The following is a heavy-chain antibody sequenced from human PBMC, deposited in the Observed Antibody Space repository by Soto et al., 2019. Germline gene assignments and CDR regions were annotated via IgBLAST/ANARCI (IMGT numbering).Heavy chain of an antibody. J-gene: IGHJ5*02. CDR2: TYYRSKWYN. V-gene: IGHV6-1*01. Sequence: SQTLSLTCAISGDSVSSNSAAWNWIRQSPSRGLEWLGRTYYRSKWYNDYAVSVKSRITINPDTSKNQFSLQLNSVTPEDTAVYYCAGGEAAAGTAGFDPWGQGTLVTVSS. D-gene: IGHD6-13*01. CDR1: GDSVSSNSAA. CDR3: AGGEAAAGTAGFDP.